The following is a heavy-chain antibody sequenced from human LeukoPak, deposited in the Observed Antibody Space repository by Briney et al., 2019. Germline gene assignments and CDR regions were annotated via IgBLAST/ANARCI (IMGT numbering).Heavy chain of an antibody. CDR1: GFTLSSYG. J-gene: IGHJ4*02. Sequence: GGSLRLSCTAAGFTLSSYGMHWVREAPGKGLEWVAFIRYDGSNKYYADSVKGRFTISRDNSKNTLYLQMNSLRAEDTAVYYCAKDKQWLVDYWGQGTLVTVSS. V-gene: IGHV3-30*02. CDR3: AKDKQWLVDY. CDR2: IRYDGSNK. D-gene: IGHD6-19*01.